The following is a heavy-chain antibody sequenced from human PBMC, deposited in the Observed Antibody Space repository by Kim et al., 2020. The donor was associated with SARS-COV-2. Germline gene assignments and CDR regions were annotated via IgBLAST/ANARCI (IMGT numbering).Heavy chain of an antibody. J-gene: IGHJ3*02. V-gene: IGHV1-69*02. CDR3: ATLSGSYSAFDI. D-gene: IGHD1-26*01. Sequence: NYARQFQGRVTSTADKATSTAYMELSSLRSEDTAVYYCATLSGSYSAFDIWGQGTMVTVSS.